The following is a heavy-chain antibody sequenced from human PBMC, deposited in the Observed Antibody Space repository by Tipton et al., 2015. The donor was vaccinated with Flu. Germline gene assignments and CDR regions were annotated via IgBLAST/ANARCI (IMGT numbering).Heavy chain of an antibody. J-gene: IGHJ6*02. Sequence: QVQLVQSGAEVKKPGASVKVSCKASGYTFTSYDINWVRQATGQGLEWMGWMNPNSGNTGYAQKFQGRVTMTRNTSISTAYMELSSLRSEDTAAYYCARELYSRSWALYYYYGMDVWGQGTPVTVSS. CDR1: GYTFTSYD. V-gene: IGHV1-8*01. D-gene: IGHD6-13*01. CDR2: MNPNSGNT. CDR3: ARELYSRSWALYYYYGMDV.